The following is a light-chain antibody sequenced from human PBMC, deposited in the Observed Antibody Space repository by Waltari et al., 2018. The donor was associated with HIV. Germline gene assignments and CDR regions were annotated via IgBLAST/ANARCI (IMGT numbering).Light chain of an antibody. CDR2: EVT. V-gene: IGLV2-23*02. CDR3: CSYAGSSTPWV. J-gene: IGLJ3*02. Sequence: QSALTQAASVSGSPGQSITLSCTGASSDVGSYNLVSWYQQHPGKAPKLIIYEVTKRPSGVSNRFSGSKSDNTASLTISGLQAEDEADYYCCSYAGSSTPWVFGGGTKLTVL. CDR1: SSDVGSYNL.